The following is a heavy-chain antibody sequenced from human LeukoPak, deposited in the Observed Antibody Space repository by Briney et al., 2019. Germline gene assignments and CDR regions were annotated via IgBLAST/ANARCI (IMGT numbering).Heavy chain of an antibody. Sequence: SETLSLTCAVYGGSFSGYYWSWIRQPPGKGLEWIGEINHSGSTNYNPSLKSRVTISVDTSKNQFSLKLSSVTAADTAVYYCARHNREMATIRPCGFDPWGQGTLVTVSS. V-gene: IGHV4-34*01. CDR2: INHSGST. D-gene: IGHD5-24*01. CDR3: ARHNREMATIRPCGFDP. J-gene: IGHJ5*02. CDR1: GGSFSGYY.